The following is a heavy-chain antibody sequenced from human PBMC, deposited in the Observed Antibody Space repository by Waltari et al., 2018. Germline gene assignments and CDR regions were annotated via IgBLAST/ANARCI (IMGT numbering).Heavy chain of an antibody. D-gene: IGHD6-6*01. V-gene: IGHV1-2*07. J-gene: IGHJ4*02. CDR2: VNPDTGNA. CDR1: GYIFINYY. CDR3: VRDRTTVAARPGDY. Sequence: QVVLVQSGAEVKKPGASVKVSCKASGYIFINYYLHWVRQAPGQGPEWMGWVNPDTGNANYDHKFWGRVTMTWDTSSNTAFMDLRDLKSDDTAVYYCVRDRTTVAARPGDYWGQGTLVTVSS.